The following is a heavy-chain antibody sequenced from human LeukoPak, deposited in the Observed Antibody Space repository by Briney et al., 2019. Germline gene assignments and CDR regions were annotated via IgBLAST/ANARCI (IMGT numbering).Heavy chain of an antibody. D-gene: IGHD3-16*01. CDR2: ISYDGRNK. Sequence: AGGSLRLSCAASGFTFSSYAMHWVRQAPGKGLEWVAVISYDGRNKYYADSVNGLFTTSRDNTKNILYMQINSLRAEDTAVYSCARGGGLGEYNEFYYFDSWGQGTLVTVSS. CDR1: GFTFSSYA. J-gene: IGHJ4*02. CDR3: ARGGGLGEYNEFYYFDS. V-gene: IGHV3-30*04.